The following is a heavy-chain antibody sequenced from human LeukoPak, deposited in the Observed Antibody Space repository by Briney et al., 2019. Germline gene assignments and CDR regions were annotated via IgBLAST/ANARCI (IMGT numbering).Heavy chain of an antibody. CDR2: IYYSGST. D-gene: IGHD3-3*01. V-gene: IGHV4-30-4*08. J-gene: IGHJ4*02. CDR1: GGSISSGDYY. Sequence: SETLSLTCTVSGGSISSGDYYWGWIRQPPGKGLEGIGDIYYSGSTYYNPSLKSRVTISVDTSKNQFSLKLSSVTAADTAVYYCARDAFNAYYDFWSGYYDYWGQGTLVTVSS. CDR3: ARDAFNAYYDFWSGYYDY.